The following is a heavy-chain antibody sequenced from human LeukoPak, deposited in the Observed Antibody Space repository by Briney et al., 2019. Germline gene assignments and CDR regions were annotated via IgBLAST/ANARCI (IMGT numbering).Heavy chain of an antibody. J-gene: IGHJ3*02. D-gene: IGHD6-19*01. CDR3: ARVPRRLAGTRAFDI. CDR1: GGSVSSGSYY. CDR2: IYYSGST. V-gene: IGHV4-61*01. Sequence: SETLSLTCTVSGGSVSSGSYYWSWIRQPPGKGLEWIGYIYYSGSTNYNPSLKSRVTISVDTSKNQFSLKLSSVTAADTAVYYCARVPRRLAGTRAFDIWGQGTMVTVSS.